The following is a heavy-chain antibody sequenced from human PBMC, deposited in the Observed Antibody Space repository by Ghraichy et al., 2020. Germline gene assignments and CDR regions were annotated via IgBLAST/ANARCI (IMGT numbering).Heavy chain of an antibody. Sequence: ASVKVSCKASGYTFTGYYMHWVRQAPGQGLEWMGRINPNSGGTNYAQKFQGRVTMTRDTSISTAYMELSRLRSDDTAVYYCARAGHDLNVDTAMDYYYYMDVWGKGTTVTVSS. J-gene: IGHJ6*03. CDR2: INPNSGGT. D-gene: IGHD5-18*01. V-gene: IGHV1-2*06. CDR3: ARAGHDLNVDTAMDYYYYMDV. CDR1: GYTFTGYY.